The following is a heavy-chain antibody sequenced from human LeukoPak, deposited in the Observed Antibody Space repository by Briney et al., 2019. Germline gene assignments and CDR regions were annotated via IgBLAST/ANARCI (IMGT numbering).Heavy chain of an antibody. Sequence: GGSLRLSCVASGFTFNSYVMHWVRQAPGKGLEWVAVISYDGSNKYYADSVKGRFTISRDNSENTLYLQMNSLRAEDTAVYYCAKVTSSGWYSLDYWGQGTLVTVSS. J-gene: IGHJ4*02. D-gene: IGHD6-19*01. CDR2: ISYDGSNK. V-gene: IGHV3-30*18. CDR1: GFTFNSYV. CDR3: AKVTSSGWYSLDY.